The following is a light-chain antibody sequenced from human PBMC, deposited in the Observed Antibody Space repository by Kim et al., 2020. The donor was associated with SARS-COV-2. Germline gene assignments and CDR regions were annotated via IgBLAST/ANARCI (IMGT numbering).Light chain of an antibody. CDR3: SSYAGDNHWV. J-gene: IGLJ3*02. V-gene: IGLV2-8*01. CDR1: SGDVGGYNS. Sequence: GQSVPISCTGTSGDVGGYNSVSWYHRRPGKAPRLVIYGVTKRPSGVPDRLSGSKSGNPASLTVSGLQSEDEADYYCSSYAGDNHWVFGGGPQLTVL. CDR2: GVT.